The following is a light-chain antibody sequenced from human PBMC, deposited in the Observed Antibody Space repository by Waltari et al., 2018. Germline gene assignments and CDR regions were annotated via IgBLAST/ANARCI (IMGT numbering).Light chain of an antibody. V-gene: IGKV3-20*01. CDR1: QSVGSNY. CDR2: GAS. J-gene: IGKJ1*01. Sequence: EIVLTQSPGTLSLSPGESATLSCRSSQSVGSNYLAWYQQRPGQAPRRLIYGASSRATGIPDRFSGSGSLTDFTLSISRLEPEDVAVYYCQHYVRTWAFGQGTKVEIK. CDR3: QHYVRTWA.